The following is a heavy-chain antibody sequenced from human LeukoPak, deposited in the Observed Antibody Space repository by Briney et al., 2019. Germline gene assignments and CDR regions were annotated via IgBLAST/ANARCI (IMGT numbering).Heavy chain of an antibody. J-gene: IGHJ4*02. Sequence: PGGSLRLSCAASGFTFSSYEMNWVRQAPGKGLEWVSYISSSGSTIYYADSVKGRFTISRDNVKNSLYLQMNSLRAEDTAVYYCARVITMVRGVIPELVFDYWGQGTLVTVSS. CDR1: GFTFSSYE. V-gene: IGHV3-48*03. CDR3: ARVITMVRGVIPELVFDY. D-gene: IGHD3-10*01. CDR2: ISSSGSTI.